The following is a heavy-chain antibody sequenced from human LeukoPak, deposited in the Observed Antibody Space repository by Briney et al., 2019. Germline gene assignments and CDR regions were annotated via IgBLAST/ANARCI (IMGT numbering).Heavy chain of an antibody. Sequence: GGSLRLSCAASGFTFSSYSMNWVRQAPGKGLEWVSGISWNSGNIGYADSVKGRFTISRDNAKNSLYLQMNSLRAEDTALYYCAKDARYDSSGYLDYWGQGTLVTVSS. J-gene: IGHJ4*02. CDR2: ISWNSGNI. D-gene: IGHD3-22*01. CDR3: AKDARYDSSGYLDY. CDR1: GFTFSSYS. V-gene: IGHV3-9*01.